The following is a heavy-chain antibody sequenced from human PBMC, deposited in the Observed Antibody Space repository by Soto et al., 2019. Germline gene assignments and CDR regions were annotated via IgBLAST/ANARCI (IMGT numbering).Heavy chain of an antibody. V-gene: IGHV6-1*01. CDR1: GDSVSSNSAG. D-gene: IGHD1-26*01. Sequence: SQTLSLTCAITGDSVSSNSAGWSWVRQSPSRGLEWLGRTYYRSKWYYEYAVSVRGRITVNPDTSKNQYSLQLNSVTPEDTAVYFCARGEQYSGRIFDYWGQGTLVTVSS. CDR3: ARGEQYSGRIFDY. CDR2: TYYRSKWYY. J-gene: IGHJ4*01.